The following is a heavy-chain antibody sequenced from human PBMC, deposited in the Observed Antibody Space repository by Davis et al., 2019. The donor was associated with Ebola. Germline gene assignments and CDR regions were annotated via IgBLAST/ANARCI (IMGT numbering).Heavy chain of an antibody. CDR1: GFTFSDYY. V-gene: IGHV3-11*03. Sequence: GESLKISCAASGFTFSDYYMSWIRQAPGKGLEWVSSISSSSSYIYYADSVKGRFTISRDDSKNTAYLQMNSLKTEDTAVYYCTSTTVTVDYWGQGTLATVSS. CDR3: TSTTVTVDY. D-gene: IGHD4-17*01. J-gene: IGHJ4*02. CDR2: ISSSSSYI.